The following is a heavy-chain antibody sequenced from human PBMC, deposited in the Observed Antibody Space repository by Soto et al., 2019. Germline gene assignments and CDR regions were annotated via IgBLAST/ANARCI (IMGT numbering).Heavy chain of an antibody. Sequence: ESGGGLVQPGGSLRLSCAASGFTFSSYAMSWVHQSPGTGLEWVSAISGSGGSTYYADSGKGRFTISRDNSKNTLYLQMNSLRAEDTAVYYCANISVVVVAATNYWGQGTLVTVSS. J-gene: IGHJ4*02. D-gene: IGHD2-15*01. CDR2: ISGSGGST. CDR3: ANISVVVVAATNY. CDR1: GFTFSSYA. V-gene: IGHV3-23*01.